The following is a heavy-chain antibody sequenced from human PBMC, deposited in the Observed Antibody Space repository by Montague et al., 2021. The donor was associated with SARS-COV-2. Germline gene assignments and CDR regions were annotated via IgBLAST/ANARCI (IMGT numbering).Heavy chain of an antibody. CDR3: SKVAGSHDTFGV. Sequence: SETLSLTCTVSGYSISTGYYWGWIRQPPGKGLEWIGTIYHSGSTYFNPSLKSRVTISVDTSKNQFSLNLSSFTAADTSLYYCSKVAGSHDTFGVWGRGTMVTVSS. J-gene: IGHJ3*01. D-gene: IGHD6-19*01. CDR2: IYHSGST. CDR1: GYSISTGYY. V-gene: IGHV4-38-2*02.